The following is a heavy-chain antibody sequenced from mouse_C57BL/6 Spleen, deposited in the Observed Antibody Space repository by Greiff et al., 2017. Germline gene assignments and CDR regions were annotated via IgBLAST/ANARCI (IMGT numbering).Heavy chain of an antibody. CDR1: GFTFSDYG. D-gene: IGHD1-1*01. CDR2: ISSGSSTI. Sequence: DVKLQESGGGLVKPGGSLKLSCAASGFTFSDYGMHWVRQAPEKGLEWVAYISSGSSTIYYADTVKGRFTISRDNAKNTLFLQMTSLRSEDTAMYYCARITTVVAPYYAMDYWGQGTSVTVSS. V-gene: IGHV5-17*01. J-gene: IGHJ4*01. CDR3: ARITTVVAPYYAMDY.